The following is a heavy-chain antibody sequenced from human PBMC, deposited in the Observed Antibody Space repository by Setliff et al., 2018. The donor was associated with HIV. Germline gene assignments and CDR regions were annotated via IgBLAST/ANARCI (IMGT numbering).Heavy chain of an antibody. Sequence: SETLSLTCTVSGGSASNSRYYWAWIRQPPGKGLEYIGSIHYNERTYYNPSLKSRVAISIDTSKNQFSLNLTSVTAADTAVYYCARDPSQYLDFLFDPQPFNVWGHGTMVTVSS. CDR2: IHYNERT. V-gene: IGHV4-39*02. CDR1: GGSASNSRYY. D-gene: IGHD3-9*01. CDR3: ARDPSQYLDFLFDPQPFNV. J-gene: IGHJ3*01.